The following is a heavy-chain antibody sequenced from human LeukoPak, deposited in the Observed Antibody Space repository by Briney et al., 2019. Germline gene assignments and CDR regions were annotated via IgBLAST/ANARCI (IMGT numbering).Heavy chain of an antibody. D-gene: IGHD1-26*01. Sequence: SETLSLTCTVSGGSISSSSYYWGWIRQPPGKGLEWIGSIYYSGSTYYNPSLKSRVTISVDTSKNQFSLKLSSVTAADTAVYYCARVSGREVAFDIWGQGTMVTVSS. CDR2: IYYSGST. CDR3: ARVSGREVAFDI. V-gene: IGHV4-39*01. J-gene: IGHJ3*02. CDR1: GGSISSSSYY.